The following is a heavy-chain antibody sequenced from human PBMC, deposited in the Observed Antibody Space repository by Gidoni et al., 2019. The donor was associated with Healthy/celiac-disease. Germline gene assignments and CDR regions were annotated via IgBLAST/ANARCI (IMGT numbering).Heavy chain of an antibody. Sequence: GIIYPGDSDTRYSPSFQGQVTISADKSISTAYLQWSSLKASDTAMYYCPGQAGDGYKGYFDYWGQGTLVTVSS. D-gene: IGHD5-12*01. CDR3: PGQAGDGYKGYFDY. CDR2: IYPGDSDT. V-gene: IGHV5-51*01. J-gene: IGHJ4*02.